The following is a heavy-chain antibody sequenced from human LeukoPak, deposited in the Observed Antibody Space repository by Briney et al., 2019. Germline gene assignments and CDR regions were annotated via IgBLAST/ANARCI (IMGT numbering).Heavy chain of an antibody. J-gene: IGHJ3*02. CDR1: GFTFSSYG. V-gene: IGHV3-23*01. D-gene: IGHD2-2*01. CDR3: AKDARGFQLHRGAFDI. Sequence: GGSLRLSCAASGFTFSSYGMSWVRQAPGKGLDWVSTISVSGRSTYYADSVKGRFTISRDNSENTLYLQMNSLRGEDTAIYFCAKDARGFQLHRGAFDIWGQGTMVTVSS. CDR2: ISVSGRST.